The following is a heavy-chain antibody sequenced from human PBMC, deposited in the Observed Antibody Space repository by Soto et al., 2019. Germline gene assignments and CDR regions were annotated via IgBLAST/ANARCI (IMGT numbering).Heavy chain of an antibody. V-gene: IGHV3-23*01. CDR2: ISGSGGRT. D-gene: IGHD3-3*02. J-gene: IGHJ4*02. CDR3: AKEMNSSTFSDFVDY. CDR1: GFTFRNSG. Sequence: EVQLLESGGGLIQPGGSLRLSCEASGFTFRNSGMTWVRLAPGKGLEWVSTISGSGGRTFYEDPVKGPITISSDNYKNTLYLQMDSLSAEDTSVYYCAKEMNSSTFSDFVDYWGQGTLVTVTS.